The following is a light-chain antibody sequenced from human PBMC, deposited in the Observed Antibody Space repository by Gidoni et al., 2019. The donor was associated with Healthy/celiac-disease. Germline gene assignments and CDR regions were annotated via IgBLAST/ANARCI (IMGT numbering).Light chain of an antibody. CDR2: GAS. CDR3: QQYDSSPWT. J-gene: IGKJ1*01. Sequence: ALTPSPGTLSLSTGERATLSCRASQSINNNYLAWYQQKPGQAPRLLIYGASSRAAGIPDRFSGSGSGTDFTLTVARLEPEDFAVYYCQQYDSSPWTFGQGTKVEIK. V-gene: IGKV3-20*01. CDR1: QSINNNY.